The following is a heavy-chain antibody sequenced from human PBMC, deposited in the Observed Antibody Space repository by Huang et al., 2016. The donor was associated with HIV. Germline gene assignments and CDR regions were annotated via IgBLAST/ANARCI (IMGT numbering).Heavy chain of an antibody. V-gene: IGHV4-61*02. CDR3: ARGYYDSSGSDAFDI. J-gene: IGHJ3*02. Sequence: QVQLQESGPGLVKPSQTLSLTCTVSGGSISSGSFYGSWIRQPAGKGLEWIGRIYTSGNTNYYPSLKSRLTMSVDMSQNQFSLRLYSVTAADTAVYFCARGYYDSSGSDAFDIWGQGTMVTVSS. D-gene: IGHD3-22*01. CDR1: GGSISSGSFY. CDR2: IYTSGNT.